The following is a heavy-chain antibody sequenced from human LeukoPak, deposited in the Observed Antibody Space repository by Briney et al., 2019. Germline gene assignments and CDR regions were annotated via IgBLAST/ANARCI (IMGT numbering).Heavy chain of an antibody. CDR3: ARDRNIAAADPLFDY. CDR2: INPKSGGT. V-gene: IGHV1-2*02. J-gene: IGHJ4*02. D-gene: IGHD6-13*01. CDR1: GYTFTGYY. Sequence: ASVKVSCKASGYTFTGYYLHWVRQAPGQGLEWMGWINPKSGGTSYAQKFQGRVTMTRDTSISTAYMELSRLTSDDTAVYYCARDRNIAAADPLFDYWGQGTLVTVSS.